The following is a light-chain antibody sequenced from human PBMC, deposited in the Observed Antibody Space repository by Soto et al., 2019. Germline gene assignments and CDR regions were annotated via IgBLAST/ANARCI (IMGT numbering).Light chain of an antibody. CDR1: QSVSSSY. J-gene: IGKJ1*01. CDR2: GAS. V-gene: IGKV3-20*01. Sequence: EIVLTQSPGTLSLSPGERATLSCRASQSVSSSYLAWYQQKPGQAPRLLIYGASSRATGIPDRFSGSGSGTDFTLTISRLEPEDFAVDNCQHYGSSQWTFGQGTKVEIK. CDR3: QHYGSSQWT.